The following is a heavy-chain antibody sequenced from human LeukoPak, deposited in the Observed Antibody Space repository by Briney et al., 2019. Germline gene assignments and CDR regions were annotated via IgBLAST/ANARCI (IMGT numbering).Heavy chain of an antibody. J-gene: IGHJ5*02. Sequence: SETLSLTCTVSGGSLCIYFWSCLRQPPGKGLEWFGYIYYSGSTNYNPSLKSRVTISVGTCKNQFSLKLGSVTAADPAVYFCARDGRYCRSTSCPRWCDPWGQGTVVTVS. CDR1: GGSLCIYF. V-gene: IGHV4-59*01. D-gene: IGHD2-2*01. CDR2: IYYSGST. CDR3: ARDGRYCRSTSCPRWCDP.